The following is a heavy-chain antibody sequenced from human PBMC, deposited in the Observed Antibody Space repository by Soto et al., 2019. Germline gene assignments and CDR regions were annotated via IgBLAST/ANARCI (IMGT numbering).Heavy chain of an antibody. J-gene: IGHJ4*02. CDR2: INSDGSST. CDR3: ASIAAAGTVYFDY. D-gene: IGHD6-13*01. CDR1: GFTFSSYW. Sequence: GGSLSLSCAASGFTFSSYWMHWVRQAPWKGLVWVSRINSDGSSTSYADSVKGRFTISRDNAKNTLFLQMNSLRVEYMAVYYCASIAAAGTVYFDYWGQGTLVTVSS. V-gene: IGHV3-74*01.